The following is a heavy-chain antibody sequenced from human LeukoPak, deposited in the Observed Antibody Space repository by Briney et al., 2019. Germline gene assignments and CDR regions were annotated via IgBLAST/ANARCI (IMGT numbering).Heavy chain of an antibody. D-gene: IGHD5-18*01. Sequence: ASVKVSCKASGYTFTGYYMHWVRQAPGQGLEWMGWINPNSGGTNYAQKFQGWVTMTRDTSISTAYMELSRLRSDDTAVYYCARGEVGYSYGSEYYFDYWGQGTLVTVSS. CDR3: ARGEVGYSYGSEYYFDY. CDR1: GYTFTGYY. J-gene: IGHJ4*02. V-gene: IGHV1-2*04. CDR2: INPNSGGT.